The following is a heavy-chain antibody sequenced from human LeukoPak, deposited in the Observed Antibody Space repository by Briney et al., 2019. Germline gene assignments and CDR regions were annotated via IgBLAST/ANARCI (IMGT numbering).Heavy chain of an antibody. V-gene: IGHV4-59*11. CDR3: ARGRYSSSWYSVWFDP. CDR2: IYYSGST. J-gene: IGHJ5*02. CDR1: GGSMSNHY. D-gene: IGHD6-13*01. Sequence: SETLSLTCTVSGGSMSNHYWSWIRQSPGKGLEWIGYIYYSGSTNYNPSLQSRVSMSLDTSKNQFSLRLSSVTAADTAVYYCARGRYSSSWYSVWFDPWGQGTLVTVSS.